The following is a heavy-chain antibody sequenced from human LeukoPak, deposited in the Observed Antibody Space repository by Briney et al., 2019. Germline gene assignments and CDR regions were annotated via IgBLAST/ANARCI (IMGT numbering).Heavy chain of an antibody. CDR1: GFTFSSYW. V-gene: IGHV3-74*01. CDR3: ARDLARSYGSGSLDY. J-gene: IGHJ4*02. Sequence: GGSLRLSCAASGFTFSSYWMHWVRQAPGKGLVWVSRINSDGSSTSYADSVKGRYTISRDNAKNTLYLQMNSLRAEDTAVYYCARDLARSYGSGSLDYWGQGTLVTVSS. D-gene: IGHD3-10*01. CDR2: INSDGSST.